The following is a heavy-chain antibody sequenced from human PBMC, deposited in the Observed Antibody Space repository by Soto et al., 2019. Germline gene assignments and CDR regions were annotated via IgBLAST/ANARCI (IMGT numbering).Heavy chain of an antibody. CDR3: VRVGLRWYLDF. CDR1: RGSMNSGHW. J-gene: IGHJ2*01. D-gene: IGHD3-16*01. CDR2: IHRSGAT. V-gene: IGHV4-4*02. Sequence: QVQLQESGPGLVKPSGTLSLTCDVSRGSMNSGHWWSCVRQPPGKGLECVGHIHRSGATNYNPSLRSRVSISLDESKDQFSLKLNSVTAADTAVYYCVRVGLRWYLDFWGRGTLVTVSS.